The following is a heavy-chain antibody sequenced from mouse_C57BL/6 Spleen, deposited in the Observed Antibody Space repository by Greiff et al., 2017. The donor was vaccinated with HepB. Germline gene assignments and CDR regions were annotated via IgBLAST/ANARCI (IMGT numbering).Heavy chain of an antibody. CDR3: ARDTHYYGSSWGYFDV. CDR2: INYDGSST. V-gene: IGHV5-16*01. J-gene: IGHJ1*03. D-gene: IGHD1-1*01. Sequence: EVMLVESEGGLVQPGSSMKLSCTASGFTFSDYYMAWVRQVPEKGLEWVANINYDGSSTYYLDSLKSRFIISRDNAKNILYLQMSSLKSEDTATYYCARDTHYYGSSWGYFDVWGTGTTVTVSS. CDR1: GFTFSDYY.